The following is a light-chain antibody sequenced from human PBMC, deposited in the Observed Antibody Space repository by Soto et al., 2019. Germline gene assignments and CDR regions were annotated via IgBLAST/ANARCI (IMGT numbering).Light chain of an antibody. V-gene: IGKV3-15*01. CDR3: QQCNNWPT. CDR1: QSVSSN. J-gene: IGKJ1*01. CDR2: GAS. Sequence: EIVMTQSPATLSVSPGERATLSCRASQSVSSNLAWYQQKPGQAPRLLIYGASTRATGIPARFSGSGSGTXXTLTISSLQSEDFAVYYCQQCNNWPTFGQGTKVEIK.